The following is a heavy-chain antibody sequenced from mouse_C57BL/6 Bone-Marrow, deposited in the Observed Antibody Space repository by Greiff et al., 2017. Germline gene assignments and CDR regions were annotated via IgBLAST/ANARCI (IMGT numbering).Heavy chain of an antibody. CDR2: INPNYGTT. CDR1: GYSFTDYN. V-gene: IGHV1-39*01. J-gene: IGHJ4*01. CDR3: ARGYDYDYAMDY. D-gene: IGHD2-4*01. Sequence: VQLKQSGPELVKPGASVKISCKASGYSFTDYNMNWVKQSNGKSLEWIGVINPNYGTTSYNQKFKGKATLTVDQSSSTAYMQLNSLTSEDSAVSYGARGYDYDYAMDYWGQGTSVTVSS.